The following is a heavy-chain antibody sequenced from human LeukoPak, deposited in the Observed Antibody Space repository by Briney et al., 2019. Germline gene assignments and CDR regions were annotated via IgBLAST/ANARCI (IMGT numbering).Heavy chain of an antibody. D-gene: IGHD6-13*01. CDR2: ISGSGGST. V-gene: IGHV3-23*01. Sequence: GGSLRLSCAASGFSFGTNGMTWVRQAPGKGLEWVSAISGSGGSTNYAHSVKGRFTISRDNSKNTLYLQMNSLRAEDTAVYYCAKYHSSSLGGFDYWGQGTLVTVSS. CDR1: GFSFGTNG. J-gene: IGHJ4*02. CDR3: AKYHSSSLGGFDY.